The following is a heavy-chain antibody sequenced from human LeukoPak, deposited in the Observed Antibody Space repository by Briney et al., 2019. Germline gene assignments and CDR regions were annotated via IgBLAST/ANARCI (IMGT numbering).Heavy chain of an antibody. Sequence: GGSLRLSXAASGFTFSSYEMNWVRQAPGKGLEWVSYISSSGSTIYYADSVKGRFTISRDNAKNSLYLQMNSLRAEDTAVYYCERAPYYYGSGRWEYFDYWGQGTLVTVSS. CDR1: GFTFSSYE. J-gene: IGHJ4*02. V-gene: IGHV3-48*03. CDR3: ERAPYYYGSGRWEYFDY. CDR2: ISSSGSTI. D-gene: IGHD3-10*01.